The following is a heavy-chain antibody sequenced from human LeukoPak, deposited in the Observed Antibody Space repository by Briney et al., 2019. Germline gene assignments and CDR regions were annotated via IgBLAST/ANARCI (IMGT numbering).Heavy chain of an antibody. D-gene: IGHD4-23*01. V-gene: IGHV3-73*01. CDR1: GFTFSGSA. CDR3: TTVDGGGNPDDAFDI. Sequence: PGGSLTLSCAASGFTFSGSAMHWVRQASGKGLEWVGRIRSKANSYATAYAASVKGRFTISRDDSKNTAYLQMNSLKTEDTAVYYCTTVDGGGNPDDAFDIWGQGTMVTVSS. J-gene: IGHJ3*02. CDR2: IRSKANSYAT.